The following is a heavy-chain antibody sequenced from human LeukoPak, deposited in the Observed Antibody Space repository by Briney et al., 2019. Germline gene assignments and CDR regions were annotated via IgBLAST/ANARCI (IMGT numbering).Heavy chain of an antibody. CDR2: IYSGGST. J-gene: IGHJ6*02. CDR3: ASRDKGYYYGMDV. V-gene: IGHV3-66*01. D-gene: IGHD5-24*01. Sequence: GGSLRLSCAASGFTVSSNYMSWVRQAPGKGPEWVSLIYSGGSTYYADSVQGRFTISRDNSKNTLYLQMNSLRAGDTAVYYCASRDKGYYYGMDVWGQGTTVTVSS. CDR1: GFTVSSNY.